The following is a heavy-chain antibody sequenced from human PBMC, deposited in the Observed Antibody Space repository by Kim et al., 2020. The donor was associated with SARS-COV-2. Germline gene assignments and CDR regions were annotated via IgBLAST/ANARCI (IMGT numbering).Heavy chain of an antibody. V-gene: IGHV4-39*01. Sequence: SETLSLTCTVSGGSISSSSYYLGWIRQPPGKGLEWIGSIYYSGSTYYNPSLKSRVTISVNTSKNQFSLKLSSVTAADTAVYYCARHVSQVTIFGVFIGGTAWFDPWGQGTLVTVSS. CDR2: IYYSGST. J-gene: IGHJ5*02. CDR1: GGSISSSSYY. CDR3: ARHVSQVTIFGVFIGGTAWFDP. D-gene: IGHD3-3*01.